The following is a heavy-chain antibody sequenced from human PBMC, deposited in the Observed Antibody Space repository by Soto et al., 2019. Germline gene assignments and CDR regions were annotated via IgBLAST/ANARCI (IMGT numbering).Heavy chain of an antibody. CDR1: GYTFTSYD. V-gene: IGHV1-58*02. CDR2: IVVGSGNT. D-gene: IGHD6-19*01. Sequence: SVKVSCKASGYTFTSYDINWVRQATGQGLEWMGWIVVGSGNTNYAQKFQERVTITRDMSTSTAYMELSSLRSEDTAVYYCAAEGIAVAGTMYWGQGTLVTVSS. CDR3: AAEGIAVAGTMY. J-gene: IGHJ4*02.